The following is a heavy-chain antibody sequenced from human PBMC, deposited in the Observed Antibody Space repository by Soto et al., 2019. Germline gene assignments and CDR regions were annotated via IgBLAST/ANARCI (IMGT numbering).Heavy chain of an antibody. CDR1: GYTFTNYD. J-gene: IGHJ5*02. V-gene: IGHV1-8*01. Sequence: ASVKVSCTASGYTFTNYDITWVRQAAGQGLEWMGWMNPKSGNTGYAQEFQGRVTMTRNTSISTAYMELSSLRSEDTAIYYCARGFSRSNLNWFDPWGLGTLVTVSS. CDR2: MNPKSGNT. D-gene: IGHD1-1*01. CDR3: ARGFSRSNLNWFDP.